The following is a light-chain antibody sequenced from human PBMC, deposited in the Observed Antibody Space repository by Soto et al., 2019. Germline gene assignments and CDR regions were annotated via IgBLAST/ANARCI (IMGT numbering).Light chain of an antibody. V-gene: IGLV2-14*03. Sequence: QSALTQPASVSGSPGQSITISCTGSSNDVGLYNYVSWYQQHPGKAPKLVISDVTNRPSGVSDRFSGSKSGNTAFLTISGLQAEDEADYYCSSYGGFNNVLFGGGTKLTVL. CDR2: DVT. CDR1: SNDVGLYNY. CDR3: SSYGGFNNVL. J-gene: IGLJ2*01.